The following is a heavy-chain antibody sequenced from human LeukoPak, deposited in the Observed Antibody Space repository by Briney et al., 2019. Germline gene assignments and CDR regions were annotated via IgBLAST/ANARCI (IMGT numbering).Heavy chain of an antibody. D-gene: IGHD6-19*01. CDR2: IYYIGST. CDR1: GGSISSGGYY. Sequence: SQTLSLTCTVSGGSISSGGYYWSWIRQPPGKGLEWIGYIYYIGSTNYNPSLKSRVTISVDTSKNQFSLMLSSVTAADTAVYYCARRGSGWSTQYYFDYWGQGTLVTVSS. V-gene: IGHV4-61*08. CDR3: ARRGSGWSTQYYFDY. J-gene: IGHJ4*02.